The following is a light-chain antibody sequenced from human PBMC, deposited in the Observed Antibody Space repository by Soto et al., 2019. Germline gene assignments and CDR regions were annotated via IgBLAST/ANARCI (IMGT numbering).Light chain of an antibody. CDR3: QVWDTTINHVL. CDR2: DDS. Sequence: SYELTQPPSVSVAPGQTARITFGGNRIGTESVHWYQQKPGQAPVLVVYDDSDRPSGIPERFSGSTSGNTATLTLSRVEAGDEADYYCQVWDTTINHVLFGGGTKLTVL. J-gene: IGLJ2*01. V-gene: IGLV3-21*02. CDR1: RIGTES.